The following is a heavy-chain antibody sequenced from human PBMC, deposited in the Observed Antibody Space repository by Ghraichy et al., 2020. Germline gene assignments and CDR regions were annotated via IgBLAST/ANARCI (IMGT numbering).Heavy chain of an antibody. CDR3: TAGLGATDFDY. D-gene: IGHD1-26*01. J-gene: IGHJ4*02. CDR2: IKSKTDGGTT. V-gene: IGHV3-15*01. Sequence: LSLTCAASGFTFSDAWMSWVRQAPGKGLEWVGRIKSKTDGGTTDYAAPVKGRFTIPRDDSQNTLYLEMNSLKTEDTAVYYCTAGLGATDFDYWGQGTLVTVSS. CDR1: GFTFSDAW.